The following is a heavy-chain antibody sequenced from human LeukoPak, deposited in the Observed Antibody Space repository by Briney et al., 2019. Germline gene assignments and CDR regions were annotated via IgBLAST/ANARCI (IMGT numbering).Heavy chain of an antibody. CDR2: ISPNGGGT. V-gene: IGHV1-2*02. D-gene: IGHD6-13*01. J-gene: IGHJ6*03. CDR1: GGTFSSYA. CDR3: ARDPGIAAAGTFDMDV. Sequence: ASVKVSCKASGGTFSSYAISWVRQAPGQGLEWMGWISPNGGGTNYAQKFQGRVTMTRDTSISTAYMELSRLRSDDTAVYYCARDPGIAAAGTFDMDVWGKGTTVTVSS.